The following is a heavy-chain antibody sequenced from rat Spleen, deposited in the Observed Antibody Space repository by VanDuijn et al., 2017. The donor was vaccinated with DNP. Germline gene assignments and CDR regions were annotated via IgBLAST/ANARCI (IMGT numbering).Heavy chain of an antibody. CDR1: GFTFSDHY. V-gene: IGHV5-22*01. J-gene: IGHJ3*01. CDR2: ISYEGGST. Sequence: EVQLVESGGGLVQPGRSLKLSCAASGFTFSDHYMTWVRQAPKKGLEWVASISYEGGSTYYEDSVKDRFTISRDNPKSTLYLQMDSLRSEDTATYYCARHDLDGYYHRYWFAYWGQGTLVTVSS. D-gene: IGHD1-12*03. CDR3: ARHDLDGYYHRYWFAY.